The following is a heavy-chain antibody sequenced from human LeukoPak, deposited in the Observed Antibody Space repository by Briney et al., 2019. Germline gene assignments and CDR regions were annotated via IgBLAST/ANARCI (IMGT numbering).Heavy chain of an antibody. J-gene: IGHJ6*03. CDR3: ARHVGYCSSTSCYYYYMDV. D-gene: IGHD2-2*01. CDR2: IYHSGST. CDR1: GGSISSSSYY. Sequence: PSETLSLTCTVSGGSISSSSYYWGWIRQPPGKGLEWIGSIYHSGSTYYNPSLKSRVTISVDTSKNQFSLKLSSVTAADTAVYYCARHVGYCSSTSCYYYYMDVWGKGTTVTISS. V-gene: IGHV4-39*01.